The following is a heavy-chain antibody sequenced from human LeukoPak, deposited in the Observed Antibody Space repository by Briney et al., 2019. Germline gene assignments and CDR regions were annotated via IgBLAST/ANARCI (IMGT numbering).Heavy chain of an antibody. D-gene: IGHD6-13*01. CDR3: ARTGRGSSSWIYYYYYMDV. CDR1: GGSISSYS. J-gene: IGHJ6*03. CDR2: IYYSGST. V-gene: IGHV4-59*01. Sequence: SETLSLTCTVSGGSISSYSWSWIRQPPGKGLEWIGYIYYSGSTNYNPSLKSRVTISVDTSKNQFSLKLSSVTAADTAVYYCARTGRGSSSWIYYYYYMDVWGKGTTVTVSS.